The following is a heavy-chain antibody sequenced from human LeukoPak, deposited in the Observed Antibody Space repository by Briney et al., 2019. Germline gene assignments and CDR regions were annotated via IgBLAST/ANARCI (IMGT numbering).Heavy chain of an antibody. CDR2: ISHIESET. CDR1: GFAFDDYG. D-gene: IGHD2-21*01. CDR3: ARPATQGDVTEKFGIDF. Sequence: GKSLRLSWAASGFAFDDYGLHWVRQPPGKGLDGGALISHIESETHYADSIKGRFTVSRDNSKNMVHLEMNTMTMEDTGVYFCARPATQGDVTEKFGIDFWGQGVLVTVSS. J-gene: IGHJ4*02. V-gene: IGHV3-30*03.